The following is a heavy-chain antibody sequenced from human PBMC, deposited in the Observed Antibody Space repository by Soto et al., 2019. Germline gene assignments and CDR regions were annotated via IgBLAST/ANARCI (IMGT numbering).Heavy chain of an antibody. J-gene: IGHJ4*02. D-gene: IGHD3-3*01. CDR3: ARVRSYYDFWSGYATNYYFDY. CDR2: ISAYNGNT. Sequence: ASVKVSCKASGYTFTSYGISWVRQAPGQGLEWMGWISAYNGNTNYAQKLQGGVTMTTDTSTSTAYMELRSLRSDDTAVYYCARVRSYYDFWSGYATNYYFDYWGQGTLVTVSS. CDR1: GYTFTSYG. V-gene: IGHV1-18*01.